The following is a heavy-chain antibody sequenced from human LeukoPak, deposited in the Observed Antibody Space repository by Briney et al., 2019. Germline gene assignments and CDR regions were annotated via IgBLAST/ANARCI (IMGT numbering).Heavy chain of an antibody. CDR2: ISESGSDI. J-gene: IGHJ4*02. D-gene: IGHD4-23*01. Sequence: PGGSLRLSCVVSGISFSESYRTWIRQTPGKGLEWLAYISESGSDICYADSVKGRFTISRDNAKNSVYLQMNSLRAEDTAVYYCARDSVTTVVTELFDYWGQGTLVTVSS. V-gene: IGHV3-11*04. CDR1: GISFSESY. CDR3: ARDSVTTVVTELFDY.